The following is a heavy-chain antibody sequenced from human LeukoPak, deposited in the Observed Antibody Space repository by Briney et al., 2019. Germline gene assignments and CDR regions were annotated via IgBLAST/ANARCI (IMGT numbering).Heavy chain of an antibody. CDR3: ARDLRDTDMASYALDV. V-gene: IGHV1-69*13. D-gene: IGHD5-18*01. CDR2: IVPIFGIV. Sequence: SVKVSCKASGGTFSSNAISWVRQAPGHGLEWMGGIVPIFGIVNYAQKFQGRVMVSADESTTTAYMELGSLRSEDTAVYYCARDLRDTDMASYALDVWGQGTTVTVSS. J-gene: IGHJ6*02. CDR1: GGTFSSNA.